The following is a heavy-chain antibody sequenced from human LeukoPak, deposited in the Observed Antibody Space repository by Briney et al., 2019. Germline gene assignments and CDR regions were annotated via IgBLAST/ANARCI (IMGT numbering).Heavy chain of an antibody. CDR1: GFTFSSYA. V-gene: IGHV3-23*01. J-gene: IGHJ4*02. Sequence: GGSLRLSCAASGFTFSSYAMTWVRQAPGKGPEWVSSISVNGGTTYYADSVKGRFTISRDSSKNTLYLQMNSLRAEDTAVYYCVKGGGNVRRYFEYWGQGTLVTVSS. CDR3: VKGGGNVRRYFEY. CDR2: ISVNGGTT. D-gene: IGHD4-23*01.